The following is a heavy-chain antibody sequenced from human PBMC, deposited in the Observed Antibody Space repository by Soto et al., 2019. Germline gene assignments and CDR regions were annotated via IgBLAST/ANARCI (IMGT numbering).Heavy chain of an antibody. D-gene: IGHD2-2*01. CDR2: IYYSGST. CDR3: AREVPCTSCHEAWGRWFDP. Sequence: TSETLSLTCTVSGGSISSYYWSWIRQPPGKGLEWIGYIYYSGSTNYNPSLKSRVTMSVDTSKNQFSLKLSSVTAADTAVYYCAREVPCTSCHEAWGRWFDPWGQGTLVA. J-gene: IGHJ5*02. V-gene: IGHV4-59*01. CDR1: GGSISSYY.